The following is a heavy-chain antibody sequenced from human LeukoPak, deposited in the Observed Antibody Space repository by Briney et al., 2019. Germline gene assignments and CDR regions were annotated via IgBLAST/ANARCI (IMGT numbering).Heavy chain of an antibody. V-gene: IGHV3-9*01. J-gene: IGHJ4*02. Sequence: GRSLRLSCAASGFTFDDYAMHWVRQAPGKGLEWVSGISWNSGSIGYGDSVKGRFTISRDNTKNLLFLEMNNLRGDDTAIYYCVRESRPGGAMGLYHNLDYWGQGTLVAVSS. CDR1: GFTFDDYA. CDR2: ISWNSGSI. CDR3: VRESRPGGAMGLYHNLDY. D-gene: IGHD1-1*01.